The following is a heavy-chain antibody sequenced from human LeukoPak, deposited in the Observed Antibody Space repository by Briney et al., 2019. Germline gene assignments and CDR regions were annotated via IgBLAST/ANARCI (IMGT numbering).Heavy chain of an antibody. CDR2: ISSSGDST. CDR1: GFTFSSYE. V-gene: IGHV3-48*03. D-gene: IGHD3/OR15-3a*01. J-gene: IGHJ3*02. CDR3: AKVVLGLGDAFDI. Sequence: GGSLRLSCAASGFTFSSYEMNWVRQAPGKGLEWVSYISSSGDSTYYADSVKGRFTISRDKAKNSLYLQMNSLRAEDTAVYYCAKVVLGLGDAFDIGGQGTMVTVS.